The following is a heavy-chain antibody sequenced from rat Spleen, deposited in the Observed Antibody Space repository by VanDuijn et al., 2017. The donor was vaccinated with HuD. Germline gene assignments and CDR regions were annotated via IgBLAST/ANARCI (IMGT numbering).Heavy chain of an antibody. CDR3: ATHVYYFDY. J-gene: IGHJ2*01. CDR2: ITNTGGSI. Sequence: EVQLVESGGGLVQPGRSMKLSCAASGFTFGDYFMAWVRQAPKKGLEWVASITNTGGSIYYPDSVKGRFTLSRDNAKSTLYLQMNSLRSEDTATYYCATHVYYFDYWGQGVMVTVSS. CDR1: GFTFGDYF. V-gene: IGHV5-22*01.